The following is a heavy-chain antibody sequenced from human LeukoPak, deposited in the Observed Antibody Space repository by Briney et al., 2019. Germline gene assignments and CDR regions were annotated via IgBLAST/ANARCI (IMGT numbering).Heavy chain of an antibody. CDR1: GFTFSNYA. V-gene: IGHV3-23*01. CDR3: AKSSVDSSGSYYFDY. CDR2: ISGSGGST. J-gene: IGHJ4*02. Sequence: GGSLRLSCAASGFTFSNYAMSWVRQAPGKGLEWVSAISGSGGSTYYADSVKGRFTISRDNSKNTLYLQMNSLRAEDTAVYYCAKSSVDSSGSYYFDYWGQGTLVTVSS. D-gene: IGHD3-22*01.